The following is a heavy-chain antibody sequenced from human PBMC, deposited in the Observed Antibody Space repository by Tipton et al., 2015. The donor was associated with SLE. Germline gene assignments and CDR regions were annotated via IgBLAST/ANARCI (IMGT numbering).Heavy chain of an antibody. D-gene: IGHD6-13*01. Sequence: TLSLTCAVYGGSFSGYYWSWIRQPLGKGLEWIGEINHSGSTNYNPSLKSRVTISVDTSKNQFSLKLSSVTAADTAVYYCARRGAGYSSSWTDAFDIWGQGTMVTVSS. V-gene: IGHV4-34*01. CDR2: INHSGST. CDR1: GGSFSGYY. J-gene: IGHJ3*02. CDR3: ARRGAGYSSSWTDAFDI.